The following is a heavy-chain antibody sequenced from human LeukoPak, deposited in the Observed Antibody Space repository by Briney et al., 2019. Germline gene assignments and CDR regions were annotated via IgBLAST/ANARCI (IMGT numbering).Heavy chain of an antibody. CDR1: GGSISSSSYY. CDR2: IYYSGST. CDR3: AREADYYDSSGYYLNYFDY. J-gene: IGHJ4*02. V-gene: IGHV4-39*07. Sequence: SETLSLTCTVSGGSISSSSYYWGWIRQPPGKGLEWIGSIYYSGSTYYNPSLKSRVAISVDTSKNQFSLKLSSVTAADTAVYYCAREADYYDSSGYYLNYFDYWGQGTLVTVSS. D-gene: IGHD3-22*01.